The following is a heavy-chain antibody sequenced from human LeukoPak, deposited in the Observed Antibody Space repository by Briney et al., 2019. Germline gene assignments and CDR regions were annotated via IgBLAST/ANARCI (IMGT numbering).Heavy chain of an antibody. CDR1: GFTFSSYG. V-gene: IGHV3-30*02. J-gene: IGHJ4*02. CDR3: SKGVYSSGWYAY. CDR2: IRDDGSDK. Sequence: GGSLRLSCAASGFTFSSYGMHWVRQAPGKGLEWVAFIRDDGSDKYYADSVKGRFTISRDNSKNTLFLQMNSLRIEDTAVYYCSKGVYSSGWYAYWGQGTVVTVSS. D-gene: IGHD6-19*01.